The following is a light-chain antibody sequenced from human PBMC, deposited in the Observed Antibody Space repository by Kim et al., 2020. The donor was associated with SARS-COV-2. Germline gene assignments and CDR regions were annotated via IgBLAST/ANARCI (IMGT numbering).Light chain of an antibody. J-gene: IGLJ2*01. Sequence: VFPGPPASITCSGDKLGDKYVCWYQQKPGQSPVLVMYQDNQRPSGIPERFSGSNSGNTATLTISGTQAMDEADYYCQAWDRTTMVFGGGTQLTVL. CDR1: KLGDKY. CDR3: QAWDRTTMV. CDR2: QDN. V-gene: IGLV3-1*01.